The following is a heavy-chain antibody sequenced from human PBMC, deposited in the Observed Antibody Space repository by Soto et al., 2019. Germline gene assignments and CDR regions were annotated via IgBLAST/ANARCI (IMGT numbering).Heavy chain of an antibody. J-gene: IGHJ4*02. CDR3: ASEPRPGDFDY. CDR2: IIPILGIA. V-gene: IGHV1-69*04. CDR1: GGTFCSYA. D-gene: IGHD6-6*01. Sequence: SVEIACKASGGTFCSYAVSWVRQATGQGLEWMGRIIPILGIANYAQRFQGRVTITADKSTSTAYMELSSLRSEDTAVYYGASEPRPGDFDYWGQGTLVTVSS.